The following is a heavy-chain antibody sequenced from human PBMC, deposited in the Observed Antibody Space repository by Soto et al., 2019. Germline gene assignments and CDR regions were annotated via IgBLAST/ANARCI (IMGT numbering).Heavy chain of an antibody. Sequence: EVQLVQSGGGLVQPGGSLRLSCAASGLTVGSKFMIWVRQAPGKGLEWVSVMYPGGSTHYADSVRGRVTFSRDNSKNTLYLQMNSLRAEDTAMYYCASLLGGGCADHDYFDYWGQGNLVTVSS. CDR3: ASLLGGGCADHDYFDY. J-gene: IGHJ4*02. CDR1: GLTVGSKF. D-gene: IGHD3-16*01. V-gene: IGHV3-66*01. CDR2: MYPGGST.